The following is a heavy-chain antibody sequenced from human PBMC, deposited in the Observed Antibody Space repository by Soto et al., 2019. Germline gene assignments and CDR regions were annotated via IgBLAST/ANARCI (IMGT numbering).Heavy chain of an antibody. CDR1: GFTFSSYG. V-gene: IGHV3-30*18. Sequence: QVQLVESGGGVVQPGRSMRLSCAASGFTFSSYGMHWVRQAPGKGLEWVAVISYDGSNKYYADSVKGRFTISRDNSKNPLYLQMNSLTAEDTAVYYCAKDRRPNYCYGMDVWGQGTTVTVSS. J-gene: IGHJ6*02. CDR2: ISYDGSNK. CDR3: AKDRRPNYCYGMDV. D-gene: IGHD6-25*01.